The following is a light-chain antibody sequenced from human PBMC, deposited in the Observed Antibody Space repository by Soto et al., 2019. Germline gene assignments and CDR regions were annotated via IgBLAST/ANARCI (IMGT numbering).Light chain of an antibody. J-gene: IGKJ1*01. CDR3: QQSYSTPWT. CDR2: AAS. CDR1: QSISTY. Sequence: DIQMTQSPSSLSASVGDRVTITCRASQSISTYLNWYQQKPGKAPKLLIYAASILQSGVPSRFIGGGSWTDFTLTISSLQPEDFATYDCQQSYSTPWTFGQGTKVEVK. V-gene: IGKV1-39*01.